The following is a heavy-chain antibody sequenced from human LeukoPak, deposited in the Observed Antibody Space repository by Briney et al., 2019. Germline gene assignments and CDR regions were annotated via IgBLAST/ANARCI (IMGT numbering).Heavy chain of an antibody. V-gene: IGHV4-59*01. Sequence: SETLSLTCTVSGGSISSYYWSWIRQPPGKGLEWIWYIFYSGSTNYNPSLKGRVTISVDTSKNQFSLKLSSVTAADTAVYYCARVITIGDNMDVWGKGTTVTVSS. CDR3: ARVITIGDNMDV. CDR1: GGSISSYY. D-gene: IGHD1-20*01. CDR2: IFYSGST. J-gene: IGHJ6*03.